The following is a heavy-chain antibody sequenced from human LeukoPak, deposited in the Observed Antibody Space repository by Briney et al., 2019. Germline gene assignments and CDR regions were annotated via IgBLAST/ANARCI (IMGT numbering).Heavy chain of an antibody. CDR1: GGFISSYY. J-gene: IGHJ4*02. D-gene: IGHD2-8*02. CDR2: ISDIGSI. CDR3: AGHHPRNTVDF. V-gene: IGHV4-59*08. Sequence: SETLSFTCAVSGGFISSYYCSWIRQPPGRGLEWIAYISDIGSINYNPSLKSRVTISLDKSKNQFSLKLSSVTAADTAVYYCAGHHPRNTVDFWGQGTLVTVSS.